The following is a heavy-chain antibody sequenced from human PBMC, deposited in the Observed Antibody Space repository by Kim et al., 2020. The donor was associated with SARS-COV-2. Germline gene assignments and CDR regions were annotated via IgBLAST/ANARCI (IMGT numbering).Heavy chain of an antibody. V-gene: IGHV3-23*01. CDR3: AKDYYNGYYYDSSGFFDY. CDR2: ISGSGGST. CDR1: GFTFSSYA. D-gene: IGHD3-22*01. J-gene: IGHJ4*02. Sequence: GGSLRLSCAASGFTFSSYAMSWVRQAPGKGLEWVSAISGSGGSTYYADSVKGRFTISRDNSKNTLYLQMNSLRAEDTAVYYCAKDYYNGYYYDSSGFFDYWGQGTLVTVSS.